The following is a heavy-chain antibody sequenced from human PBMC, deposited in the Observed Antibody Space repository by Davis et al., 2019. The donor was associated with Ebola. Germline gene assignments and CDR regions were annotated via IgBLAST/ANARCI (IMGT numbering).Heavy chain of an antibody. CDR1: GYTFTSYG. CDR2: ISAYNGNT. CDR3: ARGYCSGGSCYSADY. V-gene: IGHV1-18*01. D-gene: IGHD2-15*01. Sequence: ASVKVSCKASGYTFTSYGISWVRQAPGQGLEWMGWISAYNGNTNYAQKLQGRVTMTTDTSTSTAYMELRSLRSDDTAVYYCARGYCSGGSCYSADYWGQGTLVTVSS. J-gene: IGHJ4*02.